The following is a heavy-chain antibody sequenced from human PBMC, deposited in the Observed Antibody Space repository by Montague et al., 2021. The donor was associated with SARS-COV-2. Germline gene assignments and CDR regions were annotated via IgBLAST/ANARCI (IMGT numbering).Heavy chain of an antibody. CDR1: GGSFSGYY. CDR2: ISHSGST. V-gene: IGHV4-34*01. Sequence: SETLSLTCAVYGGSFSGYYWSWIRQPPGKGLEWIGEISHSGSTNYNPSLKSRVTISLDTSKNQFSLQLSSVTAADTAVYYCAGFAYRLLSIASYYGLDVWGQGTMVTVSS. D-gene: IGHD2-2*01. J-gene: IGHJ6*02. CDR3: AGFAYRLLSIASYYGLDV.